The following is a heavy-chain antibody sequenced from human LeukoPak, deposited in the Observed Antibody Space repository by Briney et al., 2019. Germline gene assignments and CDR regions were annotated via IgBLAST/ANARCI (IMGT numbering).Heavy chain of an antibody. Sequence: PGRSLRLSCAAPGFTFSSYGMHWVRQAPGKGLEWVAVIWYDGSNKYYADSVKGRFTISRDNSKNTLYLQMNSLRAEDTAVYYCARDAIAVAGTSWFDPWGQGTLVTVSS. V-gene: IGHV3-33*01. J-gene: IGHJ5*02. CDR1: GFTFSSYG. CDR3: ARDAIAVAGTSWFDP. D-gene: IGHD6-19*01. CDR2: IWYDGSNK.